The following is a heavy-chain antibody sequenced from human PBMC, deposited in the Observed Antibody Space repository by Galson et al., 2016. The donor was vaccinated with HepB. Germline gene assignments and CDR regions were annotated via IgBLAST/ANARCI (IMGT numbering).Heavy chain of an antibody. V-gene: IGHV4-4*02. Sequence: SETLSLTCAVSGASISNNYWWSWVRQSPEKGLEWIGEIYQTGTANYDPSFTSRATISVDTSKNQISLRLDSVTAADTAVYYCTRVTLRTTATVAFDYWGQGTLVSVSS. CDR3: TRVTLRTTATVAFDY. D-gene: IGHD4/OR15-4a*01. J-gene: IGHJ4*02. CDR2: IYQTGTA. CDR1: GASISNNYW.